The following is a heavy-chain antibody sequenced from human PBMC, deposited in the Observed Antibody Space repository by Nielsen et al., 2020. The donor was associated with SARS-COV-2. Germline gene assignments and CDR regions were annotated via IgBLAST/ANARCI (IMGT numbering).Heavy chain of an antibody. CDR3: TNWNDGY. D-gene: IGHD1-1*01. CDR1: GFPFSNYA. Sequence: GGSLRLSCEASGFPFSNYAMSWVRQAPGKGLVWVSRISPDGDIVNYADSVRGRFTTSRDNAKNTLYLQMNSLRAEDTAVYFCTNWNDGYWGQGTPVTVSS. V-gene: IGHV3-74*01. CDR2: ISPDGDIV. J-gene: IGHJ4*02.